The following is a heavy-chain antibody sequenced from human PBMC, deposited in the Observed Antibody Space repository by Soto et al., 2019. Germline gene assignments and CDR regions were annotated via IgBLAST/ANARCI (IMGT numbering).Heavy chain of an antibody. CDR1: GFTFSSYA. D-gene: IGHD1-1*01. CDR2: ISGSGGST. CDR3: AKDNWNDYCQH. J-gene: IGHJ1*01. V-gene: IGHV3-23*01. Sequence: GGSLILSCAASGFTFSSYAMSWVRQAPGKGLEWVSAISGSGGSTYYADSVKGRFTISRDNSKNTLYLQMNSLRAEDTAVYYCAKDNWNDYCQHRGQGTLVTVSS.